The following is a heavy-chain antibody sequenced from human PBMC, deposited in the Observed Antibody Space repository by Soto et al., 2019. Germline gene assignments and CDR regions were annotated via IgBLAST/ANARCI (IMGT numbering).Heavy chain of an antibody. D-gene: IGHD3-22*01. CDR2: IRNNGVST. J-gene: IGHJ4*02. V-gene: IGHV3-64D*06. CDR1: GFDFSRYS. CDR3: VKGGTSVSSAGFDF. Sequence: PVGSLRLSCSASGFDFSRYSMHWVRQAPGKGLEFVSVIRNNGVSTYYADSVKGRFTISRDNSKNTLSLQMRSLRPEDTAVYYCVKGGTSVSSAGFDFWGVGTLVTVSS.